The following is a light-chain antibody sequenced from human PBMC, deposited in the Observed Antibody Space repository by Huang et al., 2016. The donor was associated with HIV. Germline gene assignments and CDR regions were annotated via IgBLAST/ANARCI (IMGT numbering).Light chain of an antibody. Sequence: DIQLTQSPSTLSASVGDRITTTCRASQNFSSWLAWYQQKPGKAPKLLIYKISSLESGVPSRFSGSGSGTKVTLTINSLQPDDIGTYYCQYGETFGQGSKVEVK. V-gene: IGKV1-5*03. CDR3: QYGET. CDR1: QNFSSW. J-gene: IGKJ1*01. CDR2: KIS.